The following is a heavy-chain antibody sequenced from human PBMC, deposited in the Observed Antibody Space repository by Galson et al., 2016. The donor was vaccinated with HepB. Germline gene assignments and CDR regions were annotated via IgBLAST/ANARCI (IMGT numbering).Heavy chain of an antibody. D-gene: IGHD1-26*01. CDR3: ARESTEHYSGMDV. J-gene: IGHJ6*02. CDR1: GFIFSSYA. CDR2: ISYDGSNK. Sequence: SQRLSCAASGFIFSSYAMHWVRQAPGKGLEWVGVISYDGSNKYYVDSVEGRFTIARDNSKNTLDLQMNSLKTEDTAVYYCARESTEHYSGMDVWGQGTTVIVSS. V-gene: IGHV3-30*04.